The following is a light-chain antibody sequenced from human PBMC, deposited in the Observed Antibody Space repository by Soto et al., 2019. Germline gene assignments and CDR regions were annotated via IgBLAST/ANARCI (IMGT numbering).Light chain of an antibody. CDR1: RRVSSSY. Sequence: LAQSPGTLSWAPGERATLSCRASRRVSSSYLAWYQQKPGQAPRLLISGASTRATGIPHRFSGSGSGTDFTLTISSLQPEDFAVYYCQQYRSWPNTFGEGTKVDIK. J-gene: IGKJ4*02. V-gene: IGKV3-20*01. CDR2: GAS. CDR3: QQYRSWPNT.